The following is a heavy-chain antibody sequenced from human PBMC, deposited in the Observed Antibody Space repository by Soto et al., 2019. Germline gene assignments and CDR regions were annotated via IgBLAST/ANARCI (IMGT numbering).Heavy chain of an antibody. Sequence: GASLKISCKGSGYSFTSYWIGWVRQMPGKGLEWMGIIYPCDSDTRYSPSFQGQVTISADKSISTAYLQWSSLKASDTAMYYCARSYNYYYYGMDVWGQGTTLTFSS. V-gene: IGHV5-51*01. D-gene: IGHD1-26*01. J-gene: IGHJ6*02. CDR1: GYSFTSYW. CDR3: ARSYNYYYYGMDV. CDR2: IYPCDSDT.